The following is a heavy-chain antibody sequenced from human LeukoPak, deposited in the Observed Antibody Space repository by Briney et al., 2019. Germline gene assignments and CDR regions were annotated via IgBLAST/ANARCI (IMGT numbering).Heavy chain of an antibody. Sequence: PSETLSLACTVSGGSISSGRYYWGWIRQPPGKGLEWFGNIYYGENTYYNPYLKTRVTSSINTSKNQFYLKLSFLTAADTAVYYCARRDDSSGYHKIFDYWGPGTLVTVSS. J-gene: IGHJ4*02. CDR2: IYYGENT. CDR3: ARRDDSSGYHKIFDY. V-gene: IGHV4-39*01. CDR1: GGSISSGRYY. D-gene: IGHD3-22*01.